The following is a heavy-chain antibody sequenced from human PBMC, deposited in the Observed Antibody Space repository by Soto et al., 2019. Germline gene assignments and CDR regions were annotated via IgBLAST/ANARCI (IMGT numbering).Heavy chain of an antibody. Sequence: QVQLVQSGAEVKKPGSSVKVSCKASGDTFSRSSIHWVRQAPGQGLEWMGRIVPMYGIADYAQKFQGRLTITADKSTTTAYMALSSLGSEDTAVYYCARALHDFGDDIGDWFNPWGQGTRLTVSS. CDR3: ARALHDFGDDIGDWFNP. D-gene: IGHD4-17*01. V-gene: IGHV1-69*02. CDR2: IVPMYGIA. J-gene: IGHJ5*02. CDR1: GDTFSRSS.